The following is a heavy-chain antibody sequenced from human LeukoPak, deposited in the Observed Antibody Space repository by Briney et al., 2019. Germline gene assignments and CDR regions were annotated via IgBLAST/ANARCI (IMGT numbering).Heavy chain of an antibody. J-gene: IGHJ2*01. CDR2: VYNSGDT. CDR3: AKLKLGAYFDL. Sequence: PSETLSLTCTVSGGSTSSDYWSWIRQSPGKGLEWVGYVYNSGDTGKNPSLKSRVTILLDTSKNQCSLKLTSVSAADTAVYYCAKLKLGAYFDLWGRGTLVTVSS. CDR1: GGSTSSDY. V-gene: IGHV4-59*08. D-gene: IGHD3-16*01.